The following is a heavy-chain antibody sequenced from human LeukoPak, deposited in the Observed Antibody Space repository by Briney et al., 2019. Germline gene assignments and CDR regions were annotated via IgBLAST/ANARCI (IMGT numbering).Heavy chain of an antibody. D-gene: IGHD3-3*01. CDR2: IKQNGSEK. Sequence: GGSLRPSRAVSGFTFSSYWVTWVRQPPGKGLEWVANIKQNGSEKYYVDSVKGRFTISRDNAKNSLYLQMNSLRAEDTAVYYCARDRWIFGVVISYFDYWGQGTLVTVSS. J-gene: IGHJ4*02. V-gene: IGHV3-7*01. CDR3: ARDRWIFGVVISYFDY. CDR1: GFTFSSYW.